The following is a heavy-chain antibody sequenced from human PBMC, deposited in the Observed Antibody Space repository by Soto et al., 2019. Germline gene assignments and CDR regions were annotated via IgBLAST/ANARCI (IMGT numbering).Heavy chain of an antibody. V-gene: IGHV4-39*01. CDR2: IYYTGDT. J-gene: IGHJ6*02. CDR1: GASISTSTYY. D-gene: IGHD3-10*01. Sequence: PSETLSLTCTVSGASISTSTYYWAWVRQPPGKGLEWIGYIYYTGDTFYNPSLKSRVTISVDTSIHQFSLTLTSVTAAATAIYCCSRHGAAVLYYYGMDVWGQGTVLTVSS. CDR3: SRHGAAVLYYYGMDV.